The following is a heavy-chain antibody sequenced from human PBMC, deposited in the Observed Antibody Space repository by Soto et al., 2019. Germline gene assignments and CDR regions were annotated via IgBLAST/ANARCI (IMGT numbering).Heavy chain of an antibody. Sequence: ASVKVSCKASGYTFTSYGISWVRQAPGQGLEWMGWISAYNGNTNYAQKLQGRVTMTTDTSTSTAYMELRSLRSDDTAVYYCARVIEAKEQRGLPRYYFDYWGQGTLVTVYS. V-gene: IGHV1-18*01. CDR1: GYTFTSYG. J-gene: IGHJ4*02. D-gene: IGHD6-13*01. CDR3: ARVIEAKEQRGLPRYYFDY. CDR2: ISAYNGNT.